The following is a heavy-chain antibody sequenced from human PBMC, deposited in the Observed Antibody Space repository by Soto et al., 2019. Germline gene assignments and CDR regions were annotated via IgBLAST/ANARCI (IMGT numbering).Heavy chain of an antibody. Sequence: GGSLRLSCAASGFTFSTYWMDWVRQTPGKGLEWVANINQDGSEKNYVDSVKGRFTIYRDNAKNSLYLQMSSLTAEDSALYYCSRGGGYYVSRYYYYGMDVWGQGTTVTVSS. CDR1: GFTFSTYW. CDR2: INQDGSEK. CDR3: SRGGGYYVSRYYYYGMDV. J-gene: IGHJ6*02. V-gene: IGHV3-7*01. D-gene: IGHD3-3*01.